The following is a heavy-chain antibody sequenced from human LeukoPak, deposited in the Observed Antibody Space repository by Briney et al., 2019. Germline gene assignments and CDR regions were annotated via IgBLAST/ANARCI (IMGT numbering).Heavy chain of an antibody. V-gene: IGHV4-4*07. D-gene: IGHD3-10*01. CDR1: GGSISSYY. J-gene: IGHJ6*02. CDR3: ARDFGAGSYRYGMDV. CDR2: IYTSGST. Sequence: RTSETLSLTCTVSGGSISSYYWSWIRQPAGKGLEWIGGIYTSGSTNYNPSLKSRVTMSVDTSKNQFSLKLSSVTAADTAVYYCARDFGAGSYRYGMDVWGQGTTVTVSS.